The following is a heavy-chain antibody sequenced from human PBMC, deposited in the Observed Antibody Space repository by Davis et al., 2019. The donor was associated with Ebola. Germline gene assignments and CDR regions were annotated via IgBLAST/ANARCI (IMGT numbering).Heavy chain of an antibody. CDR1: GGTFSSNA. J-gene: IGHJ3*02. CDR3: ASPKKQWLIPTAFDI. V-gene: IGHV1-69*13. Sequence: SVKVSCKASGGTFSSNAISWVRQAPGQGLEWMGGIIPIFGTTNYAQKFQGRVTITADESTSAAYMELSSLRSEDTAVYYCASPKKQWLIPTAFDIWGQGTMVAVSS. D-gene: IGHD6-19*01. CDR2: IIPIFGTT.